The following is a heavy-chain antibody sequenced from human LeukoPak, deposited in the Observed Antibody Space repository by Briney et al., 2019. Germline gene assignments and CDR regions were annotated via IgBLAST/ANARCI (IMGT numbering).Heavy chain of an antibody. CDR1: GFTFTDYY. CDR2: IYYSGST. D-gene: IGHD1-26*01. V-gene: IGHV4-38-2*01. Sequence: GSLRLSCAASGFTFTDYYMSWIRQPPGKGLEWIGSIYYSGSTYYNPSLKSRVTISVDTSKNQFSLKLSSVTAADTAVYYCARPGIVGVNGAFDIWGQGTMVTVSS. J-gene: IGHJ3*02. CDR3: ARPGIVGVNGAFDI.